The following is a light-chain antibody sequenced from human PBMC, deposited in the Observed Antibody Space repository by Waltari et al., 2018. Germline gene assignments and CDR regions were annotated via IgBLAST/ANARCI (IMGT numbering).Light chain of an antibody. CDR3: CSYAGTSTHV. CDR2: DVS. V-gene: IGLV2-23*02. J-gene: IGLJ1*01. Sequence: QSALTQPASVSGSPGQSITIPCTGTRNDVGGYDYVSWYQQHPGKAPKIMIYDVSKRPSGVSNRFSGSKSGNTASLTISGLQAEDEAEYYCCSYAGTSTHVFGSGTKVTVL. CDR1: RNDVGGYDY.